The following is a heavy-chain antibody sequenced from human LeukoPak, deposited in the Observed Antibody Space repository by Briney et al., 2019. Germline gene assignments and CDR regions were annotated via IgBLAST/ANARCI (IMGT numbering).Heavy chain of an antibody. V-gene: IGHV3-15*01. CDR3: TRQDCSGGSCSYVDY. J-gene: IGHJ4*02. CDR1: GFTFSTAW. D-gene: IGHD2-15*01. Sequence: GGSLRLSCAASGFTFSTAWMSWVRQAPGEGLEWVGRIKSKTDGETTDYAPPVNGRFTISRDDSKNTLYLQMNSLKAEDTAVYYCTRQDCSGGSCSYVDYRGQGTLVTVSS. CDR2: IKSKTDGETT.